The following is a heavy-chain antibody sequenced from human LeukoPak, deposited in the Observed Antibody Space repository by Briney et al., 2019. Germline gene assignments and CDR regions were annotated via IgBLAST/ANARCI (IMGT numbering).Heavy chain of an antibody. D-gene: IGHD6-19*01. Sequence: PSETLSLTCAVSGYSISSSYYWGWIRPPPGKGLEWIGSIYHSGSTYYNPSLKSRVTISVDTSKNQFSLRLSSVTAADTAVYYCARGVAVAANWFDPWGQGTLVTVSS. V-gene: IGHV4-38-2*01. CDR3: ARGVAVAANWFDP. CDR2: IYHSGST. J-gene: IGHJ5*02. CDR1: GYSISSSYY.